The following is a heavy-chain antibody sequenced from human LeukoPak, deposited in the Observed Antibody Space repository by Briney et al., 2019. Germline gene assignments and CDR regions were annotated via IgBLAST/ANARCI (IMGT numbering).Heavy chain of an antibody. D-gene: IGHD3-22*01. CDR2: INHSGST. V-gene: IGHV4-34*01. CDR1: GGSFSGYY. J-gene: IGHJ4*02. Sequence: SETLSLTCAVYGGSFSGYYWSWICQPPGKGLEWIGEINHSGSTNYNPSLKSRVTISVDTSKNQFSLKLSSVTAADTAVYYCARRYYDSSGYYTYYFDYWGQGTLVTVSS. CDR3: ARRYYDSSGYYTYYFDY.